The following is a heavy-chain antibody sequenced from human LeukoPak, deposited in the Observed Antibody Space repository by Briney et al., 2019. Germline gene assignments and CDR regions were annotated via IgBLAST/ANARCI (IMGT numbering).Heavy chain of an antibody. Sequence: GRSLRLSCAASGFTFSSYGMHWVRQAPGKGLEWVAVISYDGSNKYYADSVKGRFTISRDNSKNTLYLQMNSLRAEDTAVYYCAKSQTENGMDVWGQGTTVTVSS. J-gene: IGHJ6*02. V-gene: IGHV3-30*18. D-gene: IGHD2-21*02. CDR3: AKSQTENGMDV. CDR1: GFTFSSYG. CDR2: ISYDGSNK.